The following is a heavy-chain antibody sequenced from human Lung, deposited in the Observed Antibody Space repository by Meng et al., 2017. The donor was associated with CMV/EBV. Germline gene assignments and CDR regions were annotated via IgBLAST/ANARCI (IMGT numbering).Heavy chain of an antibody. CDR1: GFTFGDYA. CDR2: IRSKAYGGTT. CDR3: TSLVIAILGGLWCDP. J-gene: IGHJ5*01. V-gene: IGHV3-49*04. D-gene: IGHD2-21*01. Sequence: GESXKISCTASGFTFGDYAMSWVRQAPGKGLEWVGFIRSKAYGGTTEYAASVKGRFTISRDDSKSIAYLQMNSLKTEDTAVYYCTSLVIAILGGLWCDPWXQGTXVTVSS.